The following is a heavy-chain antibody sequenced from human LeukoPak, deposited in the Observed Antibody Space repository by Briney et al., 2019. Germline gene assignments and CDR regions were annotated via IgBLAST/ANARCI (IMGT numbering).Heavy chain of an antibody. D-gene: IGHD3-22*01. CDR2: VKQDGSDK. CDR1: GFSFSTYW. J-gene: IGHJ3*02. Sequence: GGSLRLSCLDSGFSFSTYWMSWVRQAPGKGLEWVANVKQDGSDKYYADSVKGRFTISRDNAKNSLYLQMNSLRAEDTALYYCARREYYYDSSGRGSNDAFDIWGQGTMVTVSS. CDR3: ARREYYYDSSGRGSNDAFDI. V-gene: IGHV3-7*03.